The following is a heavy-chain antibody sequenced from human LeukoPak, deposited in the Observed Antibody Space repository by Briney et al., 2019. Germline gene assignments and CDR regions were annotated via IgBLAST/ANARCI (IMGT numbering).Heavy chain of an antibody. CDR2: IKQDGSEK. CDR1: GFTCSSYW. V-gene: IGHV3-7*03. J-gene: IGHJ4*02. Sequence: GGSLRLSCAASGFTCSSYWRSWVRQAPGKGLEGVANIKQDGSEKYYVDSVKGRFTISRDNAKNSLYLRMNSLRAEDTAVYYCARVEDSGYDFFDYWGQGTLVTVSS. D-gene: IGHD5-12*01. CDR3: ARVEDSGYDFFDY.